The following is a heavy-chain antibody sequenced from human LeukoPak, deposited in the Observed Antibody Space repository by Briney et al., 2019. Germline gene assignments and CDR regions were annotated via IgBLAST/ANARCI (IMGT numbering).Heavy chain of an antibody. CDR1: GYPFTTSW. J-gene: IGHJ4*02. D-gene: IGHD3-22*01. V-gene: IGHV5-51*01. Sequence: GESLKISCQGFGYPFTTSWIGWVRQLPGKGLEWTAIIYAGNSDAKYSPSFQGQVSISTDRSISTAYLQWSSLKASDTAMYYCSADSSGYYYRYWGQGTLVTVSS. CDR3: SADSSGYYYRY. CDR2: IYAGNSDA.